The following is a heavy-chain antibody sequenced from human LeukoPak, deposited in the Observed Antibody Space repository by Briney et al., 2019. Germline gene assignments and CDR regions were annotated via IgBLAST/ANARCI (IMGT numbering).Heavy chain of an antibody. V-gene: IGHV1-2*02. J-gene: IGHJ3*02. CDR2: INPDSGGT. CDR1: GYTFTGYY. CDR3: ARLKDSSSWSNDAFDI. D-gene: IGHD6-13*01. Sequence: ASVRVSCKASGYTFTGYYMHWVRQAPGQGLEWVGWINPDSGGTNYAQKLQGRVTMTRDTSISTAYMELSRLRSDDTAVYYCARLKDSSSWSNDAFDIWGQGTMVTVSS.